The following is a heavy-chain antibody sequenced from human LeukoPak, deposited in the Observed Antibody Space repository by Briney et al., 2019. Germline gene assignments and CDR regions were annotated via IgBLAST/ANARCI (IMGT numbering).Heavy chain of an antibody. Sequence: PGGSLRLSCAASGFSLSGSAVHWVRQAPGKGLEWVSAISGNGGSTYYADSVKGRFTISRDNSKNTLYLQMNSLRAEDTAVYYCAKDRHASYYDSSAYSHWGQGTLVTVSS. J-gene: IGHJ4*02. V-gene: IGHV3-23*01. D-gene: IGHD3-22*01. CDR3: AKDRHASYYDSSAYSH. CDR1: GFSLSGSA. CDR2: ISGNGGST.